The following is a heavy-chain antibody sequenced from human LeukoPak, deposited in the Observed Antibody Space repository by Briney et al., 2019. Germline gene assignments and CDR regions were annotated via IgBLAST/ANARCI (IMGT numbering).Heavy chain of an antibody. J-gene: IGHJ6*03. D-gene: IGHD5-12*01. Sequence: PGGSLRLSCAASGFTFSSYEMNWARQAPGKGLEWVSYISSSGSTIYQADSVKGRFTISRDNANNSLYLRMNSLRAEDTAVYYCARDPTTGPEGAYFYMDVWGKGTTVTVSS. V-gene: IGHV3-48*03. CDR3: ARDPTTGPEGAYFYMDV. CDR1: GFTFSSYE. CDR2: ISSSGSTI.